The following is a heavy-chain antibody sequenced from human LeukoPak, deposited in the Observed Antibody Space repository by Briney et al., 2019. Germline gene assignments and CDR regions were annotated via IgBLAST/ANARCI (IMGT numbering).Heavy chain of an antibody. V-gene: IGHV3-30*02. D-gene: IGHD2-15*01. Sequence: GGSLRLSCAASGFTFSGYGMHWVRQAPGKGLEWVAFIRYDGSNKYYTDSVKGRFTISRDNSKNTLYLQMNSLRAEDTAVYYCAKAVRYCSGGTCYVDYWGQGTLVTVSS. J-gene: IGHJ4*02. CDR2: IRYDGSNK. CDR1: GFTFSGYG. CDR3: AKAVRYCSGGTCYVDY.